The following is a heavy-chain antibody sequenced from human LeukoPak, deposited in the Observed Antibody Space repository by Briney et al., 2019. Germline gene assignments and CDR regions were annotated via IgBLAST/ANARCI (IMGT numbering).Heavy chain of an antibody. Sequence: PSETLSLTCAVSGGSISSGGYSWSWIRQPPGKGLEWIGYIYHSGSTYYNPSLKSRVTISVDRSKNQFSLKLSSVTAADTAVYCCARATICFDYWGQGTLVTVSS. CDR3: ARATICFDY. D-gene: IGHD2-2*01. CDR1: GGSISSGGYS. V-gene: IGHV4-30-2*01. J-gene: IGHJ4*02. CDR2: IYHSGST.